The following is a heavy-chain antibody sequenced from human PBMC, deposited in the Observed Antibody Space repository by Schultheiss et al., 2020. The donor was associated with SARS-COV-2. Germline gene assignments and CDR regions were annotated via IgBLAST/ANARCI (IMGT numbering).Heavy chain of an antibody. CDR1: GGTFSSYA. Sequence: SVKVSCKASGGTFSSYAISWVRQAPGQGLEWMGGIIPIFGTANYAQKFQGRVTITADESTSTAYMELSSLTSEDTALYYCARSVGDGYNWYHFDYWGQGTLVTVSS. CDR3: ARSVGDGYNWYHFDY. V-gene: IGHV1-69*13. CDR2: IIPIFGTA. D-gene: IGHD5-24*01. J-gene: IGHJ4*02.